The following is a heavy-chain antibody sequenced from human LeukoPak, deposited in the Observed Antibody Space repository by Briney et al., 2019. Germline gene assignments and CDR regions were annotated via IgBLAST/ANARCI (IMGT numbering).Heavy chain of an antibody. CDR3: AKEWRRLSHLYYYYMDV. CDR2: ISSSGSTI. D-gene: IGHD3-16*02. CDR1: GFAFSSYE. V-gene: IGHV3-48*03. Sequence: GGSLRLSCAASGFAFSSYEMNWVRQAPGKGLEWVSYISSSGSTIYYADSVKGRFTISRDNSKNTLYLQMNSLRAEDTAVYYCAKEWRRLSHLYYYYMDVWGKGTTVTISS. J-gene: IGHJ6*03.